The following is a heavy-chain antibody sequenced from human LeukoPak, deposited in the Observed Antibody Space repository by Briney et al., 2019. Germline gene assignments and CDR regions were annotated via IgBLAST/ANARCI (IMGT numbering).Heavy chain of an antibody. CDR1: GFIFSSYA. CDR3: AQNQWEFPA. V-gene: IGHV3-23*01. D-gene: IGHD1-26*01. CDR2: VSDSGGST. J-gene: IGHJ5*02. Sequence: PGGSLRLSCVVSGFIFSSYAMSWVRQTPGKGLEWVSSVSDSGGSTYYADSVQGRFTISRDNSKNTLYLQMNSLRAEDTATYFCAQNQWEFPAWGQGTLVTVSS.